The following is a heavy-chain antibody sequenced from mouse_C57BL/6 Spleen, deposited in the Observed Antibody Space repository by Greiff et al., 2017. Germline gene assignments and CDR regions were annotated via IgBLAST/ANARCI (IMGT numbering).Heavy chain of an antibody. D-gene: IGHD1-1*01. V-gene: IGHV1-82*01. CDR2: IYPGDGDT. Sequence: VKLVESGPELVKPGASVKISCKASGYAFSSSWMNWVKQRPGKGLEWIGRIYPGDGDTNYNGKFKGKATLTADKSSSTAYMQLSSLTSEDAAVYFCARLDYGSPFAYWGQGTLVTVSA. J-gene: IGHJ3*01. CDR3: ARLDYGSPFAY. CDR1: GYAFSSSW.